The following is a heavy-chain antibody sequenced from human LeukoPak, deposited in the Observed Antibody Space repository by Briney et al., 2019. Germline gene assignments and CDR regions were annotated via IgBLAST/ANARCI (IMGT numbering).Heavy chain of an antibody. CDR2: IVPIFGTA. V-gene: IGHV1-69*05. J-gene: IGHJ5*02. CDR3: ARAIAARWVWFDP. CDR1: GGTFSSYA. Sequence: GASVKVSCKASGGTFSSYAISWVRQAPGQGLEWMGGIVPIFGTANYAQKFQGRVTITTDESTSTAYMELSSLRSEDTAVYYCARAIAARWVWFDPWGQGTLVTVSS. D-gene: IGHD6-6*01.